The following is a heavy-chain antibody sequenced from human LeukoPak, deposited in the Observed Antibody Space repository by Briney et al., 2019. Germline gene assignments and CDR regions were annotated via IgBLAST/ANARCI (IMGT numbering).Heavy chain of an antibody. CDR2: ISYSGST. D-gene: IGHD5/OR15-5a*01. CDR3: ARLGDTLSTDRYLDY. CDR1: GGSISTYY. V-gene: IGHV4-59*08. J-gene: IGHJ4*02. Sequence: PSETLSLTCTVSGGSISTYYWSWLRQPPGKGLEWIGYISYSGSTNYNPSLKTLKSRVTMSVDTSKNQFSLKLSSVTAADTAVYYCARLGDTLSTDRYLDYWGQGTLVTVSS.